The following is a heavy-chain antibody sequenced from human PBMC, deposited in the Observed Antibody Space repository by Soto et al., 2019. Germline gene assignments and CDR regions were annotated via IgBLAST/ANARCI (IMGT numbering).Heavy chain of an antibody. D-gene: IGHD6-19*01. V-gene: IGHV1-8*01. CDR2: MNPNSGNT. Sequence: QVQLVQSGAEVKKPGASVKVSCKASGYTFTSYDINWVRQATGQGLEWMGWMNPNSGNTGYGQKYRGRVTVTMTTSRSTAYMELSSLSSEDRAVYYCAWEGGASSPLEYRGQATLVTVSS. J-gene: IGHJ4*02. CDR1: GYTFTSYD. CDR3: AWEGGASSPLEY.